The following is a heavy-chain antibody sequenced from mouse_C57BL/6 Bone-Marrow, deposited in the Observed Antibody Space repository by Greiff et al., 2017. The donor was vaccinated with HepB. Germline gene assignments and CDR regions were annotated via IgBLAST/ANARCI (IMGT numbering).Heavy chain of an antibody. V-gene: IGHV14-4*01. CDR2: IDPENGDT. CDR1: GFNFKDDY. CDR3: TTWAGTYAMDY. J-gene: IGHJ4*01. Sequence: EVQLQESGAELVRPGASVKLSCTASGFNFKDDYMHWVKQRPEQGLEWIGWIDPENGDTEYASKFQGKATITADTSSNTAYLQLSSLTSEDAAVYYCTTWAGTYAMDYWGQGTSVTVSS. D-gene: IGHD3-3*01.